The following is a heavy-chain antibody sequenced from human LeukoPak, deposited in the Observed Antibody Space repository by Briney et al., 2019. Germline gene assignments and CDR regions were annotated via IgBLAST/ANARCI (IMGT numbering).Heavy chain of an antibody. CDR1: GGTFSSYA. Sequence: ASVKVSCKASGGTFSSYAISWVRQAPGQGLEWMGWINAGNGNTKYSQKFQGRVTITRDTSASTAYMELSSLRSEDTAVYYCARDGDYGDPMDPPRAFDYWGQGTLVTVSS. D-gene: IGHD4-17*01. CDR2: INAGNGNT. J-gene: IGHJ4*02. CDR3: ARDGDYGDPMDPPRAFDY. V-gene: IGHV1-3*01.